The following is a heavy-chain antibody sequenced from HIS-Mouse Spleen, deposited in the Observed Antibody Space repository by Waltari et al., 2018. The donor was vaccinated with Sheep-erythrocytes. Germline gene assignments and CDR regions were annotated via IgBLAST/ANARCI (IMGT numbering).Heavy chain of an antibody. D-gene: IGHD1-1*01. Sequence: EVQLVESGGGLVKPGGSLRLSCAASGFTFSSYSMNWVRQAPGKGLDGVSAISSRSSYIYYADSVKGRFTISRDNAKNSLYLQMNSLRAEDTAVYYCARDTGTDAFDIWGQGTMVTVSS. CDR2: ISSRSSYI. CDR1: GFTFSSYS. V-gene: IGHV3-21*01. CDR3: ARDTGTDAFDI. J-gene: IGHJ3*02.